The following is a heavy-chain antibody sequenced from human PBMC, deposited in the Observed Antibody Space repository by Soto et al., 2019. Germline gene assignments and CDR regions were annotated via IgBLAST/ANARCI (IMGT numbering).Heavy chain of an antibody. CDR1: GFTFSTYS. V-gene: IGHV3-21*01. CDR3: AREYTAWPLPYGLDV. Sequence: PGGSLRLSCAGSGFTFSTYSINWVRQAPGKGLEWVSSISSRSDIYYADSVKGRFTISRDNAKNSVSLQMNSLRAEDTAVYYCAREYTAWPLPYGLDVWGQGTTVTVSS. D-gene: IGHD2-2*02. J-gene: IGHJ6*02. CDR2: ISSRSDI.